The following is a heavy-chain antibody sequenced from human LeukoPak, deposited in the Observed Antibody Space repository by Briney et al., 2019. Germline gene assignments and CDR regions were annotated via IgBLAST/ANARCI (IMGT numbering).Heavy chain of an antibody. CDR1: GFTVSSNY. Sequence: PGGSLRLSCAASGFTVSSNYMSWVRQAPGKGLEWVSVIYSDGSTYYADSVKGRFTISRDNSKNTLYLQMNSLRAEDTAVYYCARDLVTTIVVPYDFWGQGTLVTVSS. J-gene: IGHJ4*02. D-gene: IGHD3-22*01. V-gene: IGHV3-66*01. CDR3: ARDLVTTIVVPYDF. CDR2: IYSDGST.